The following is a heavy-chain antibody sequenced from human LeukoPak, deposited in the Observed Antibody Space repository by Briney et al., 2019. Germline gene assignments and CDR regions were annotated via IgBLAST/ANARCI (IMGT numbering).Heavy chain of an antibody. D-gene: IGHD3-9*01. V-gene: IGHV4-39*07. Sequence: PSETLSLTCTVSGGSISSSSYYWGWIRQPPGKGLEWIGSIYYSGSTYYNPSLKSRVTISVDTSKNQFSLKLSSVTAADTAVYYCARDTVDDILTGYYRSFDYWGQGTLVTVSS. CDR2: IYYSGST. CDR3: ARDTVDDILTGYYRSFDY. J-gene: IGHJ4*02. CDR1: GGSISSSSYY.